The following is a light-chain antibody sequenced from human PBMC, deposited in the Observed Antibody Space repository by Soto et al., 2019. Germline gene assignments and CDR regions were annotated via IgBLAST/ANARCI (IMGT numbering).Light chain of an antibody. CDR1: SSHIGAGYD. V-gene: IGLV1-40*01. CDR2: GNI. J-gene: IGLJ3*02. Sequence: QSVLTQPPSVSGAPGQRITISCTGNSSHIGAGYDVHWYQQLPGTAPKVVIYGNINRPSGVPDRFSGSKSGTSAFLAITGLQAEDEADYYCQSYDSSLSGLFGGGTKLTVL. CDR3: QSYDSSLSGL.